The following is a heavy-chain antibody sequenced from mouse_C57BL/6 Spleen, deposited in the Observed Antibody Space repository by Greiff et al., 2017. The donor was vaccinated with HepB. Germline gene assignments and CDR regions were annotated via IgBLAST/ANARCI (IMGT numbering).Heavy chain of an antibody. CDR3: ARREAAQATWGY. Sequence: VQLKESGPELVKPGASVKMSCKASGYTFTDYNMHWVKQSHGKSLEWIGYINPNNGGTSYNQKFKGKATLTVNKSSSTAYMELRSLTSEDSAVYYCARREAAQATWGYWGQGTTLTVSS. J-gene: IGHJ2*01. D-gene: IGHD3-2*02. CDR1: GYTFTDYN. V-gene: IGHV1-22*01. CDR2: INPNNGGT.